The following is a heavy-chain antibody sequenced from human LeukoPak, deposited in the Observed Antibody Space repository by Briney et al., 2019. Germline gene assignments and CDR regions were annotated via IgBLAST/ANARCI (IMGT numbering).Heavy chain of an antibody. CDR3: PTQGDSGYESDAFDI. J-gene: IGHJ3*02. V-gene: IGHV3-48*01. CDR1: GFTFSSYS. CDR2: ISSSSSTI. D-gene: IGHD5-12*01. Sequence: GGSLRLSCAASGFTFSSYSMNWVRQAPGKGLEWVSYISSSSSTIYYADSVKGRFTISRDNAKNSLYLQMNSLRAEDTAVYYCPTQGDSGYESDAFDIWGQGTMVTVSS.